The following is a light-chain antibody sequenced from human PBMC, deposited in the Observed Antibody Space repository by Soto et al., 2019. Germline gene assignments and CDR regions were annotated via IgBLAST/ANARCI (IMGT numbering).Light chain of an antibody. CDR2: LNSDGSR. Sequence: QPVLTQSPSASASLGASVKLTCTLSSGHRSYAIAWHQQQPEKGPRYLMNLNSDGSRSKGDGIPDRFSGSSSGAERYLTISSLQSEDEADYYCQTWGTGSVVFGGGTKLTVL. J-gene: IGLJ2*01. CDR1: SGHRSYA. CDR3: QTWGTGSVV. V-gene: IGLV4-69*01.